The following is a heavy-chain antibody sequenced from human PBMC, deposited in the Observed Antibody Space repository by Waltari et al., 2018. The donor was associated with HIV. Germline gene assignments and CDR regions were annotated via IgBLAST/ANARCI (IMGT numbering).Heavy chain of an antibody. CDR3: ARDRNYYYDSSGYFFNAFDI. CDR2: IYTSGST. V-gene: IGHV4-61*02. J-gene: IGHJ3*02. D-gene: IGHD3-22*01. CDR1: GGSISSGRYY. Sequence: QVQLQEPGPGLVKPSQTLSLTCTVSGGSISSGRYYWSWIPPPAGKGLEWIGRIYTSGSTNYNPSLKSRVTISVDTSKNQFSLKLSSVTAADTAVYYCARDRNYYYDSSGYFFNAFDIWGQGTMVTVSS.